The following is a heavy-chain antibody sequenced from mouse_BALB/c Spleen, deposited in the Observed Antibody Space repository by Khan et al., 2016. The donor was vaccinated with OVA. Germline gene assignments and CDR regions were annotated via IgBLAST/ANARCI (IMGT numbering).Heavy chain of an antibody. Sequence: QVQLQQSGAELVRPGVPAKISCKGAGYKFTDFTMHWVKQSHAKSLEWIGVISTYYGDATYNQKFKGKATMTVDKSSSTAYMELARLTSEDSAICFWRRGGGGKRFACWGQGTLVTVSAGIGIMSELPRGDSSDYYAMDYWGQGTSVTVSS. CDR2: ISTYYGDA. D-gene: IGHD6-2*01. J-gene: IGHJ4*01. CDR3: RRGGGGKRFACWGQGTLVTVSAGIGIMSELPRGDSSDYYAMDY. CDR1: GYKFTDFT. V-gene: IGHV1S137*01.